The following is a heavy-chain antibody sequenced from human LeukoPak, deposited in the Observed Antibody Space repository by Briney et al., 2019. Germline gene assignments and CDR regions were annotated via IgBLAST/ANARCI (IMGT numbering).Heavy chain of an antibody. CDR3: AKETYSSGWYPYFDY. Sequence: GGSLRLSCVASGFTFSSYAMSWVRQAPGKGLEWASGISGSGGSTYYADSVKGRFTISRDSSKNTLFLQMNSLRAEDTAVYYCAKETYSSGWYPYFDYWGQGTLVTVSS. CDR2: ISGSGGST. CDR1: GFTFSSYA. V-gene: IGHV3-23*01. J-gene: IGHJ4*02. D-gene: IGHD6-19*01.